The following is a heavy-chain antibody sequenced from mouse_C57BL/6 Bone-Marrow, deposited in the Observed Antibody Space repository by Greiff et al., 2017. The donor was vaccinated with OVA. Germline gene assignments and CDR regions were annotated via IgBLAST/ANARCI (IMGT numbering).Heavy chain of an antibody. J-gene: IGHJ3*01. Sequence: QVQLQQPGAELVKPGASVKLSCKASGYTFTSYWMHWVKQRPGQGLEWIGMIHPNSGSTNYNEKFKSKATLTVDKSSSTAYMQLSSLTSEDSAVYYGARAPLGTWFAYWGQGTLVTVSA. CDR3: ARAPLGTWFAY. V-gene: IGHV1-64*01. D-gene: IGHD3-3*01. CDR1: GYTFTSYW. CDR2: IHPNSGST.